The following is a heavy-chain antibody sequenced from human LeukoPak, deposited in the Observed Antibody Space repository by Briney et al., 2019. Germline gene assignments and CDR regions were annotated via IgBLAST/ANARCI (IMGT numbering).Heavy chain of an antibody. CDR3: ARVSNRSFDY. D-gene: IGHD3-3*02. Sequence: ASVKVSCKASGGTFSSYAISWVRQAPGQGLEWMGIINPSGGSTSYAQKFQGRVTMTRDMSTSTVYMELSSLRSDDTALYYCARVSNRSFDYWRRGTLVTVSS. J-gene: IGHJ4*02. CDR1: GGTFSSYA. CDR2: INPSGGST. V-gene: IGHV1-46*01.